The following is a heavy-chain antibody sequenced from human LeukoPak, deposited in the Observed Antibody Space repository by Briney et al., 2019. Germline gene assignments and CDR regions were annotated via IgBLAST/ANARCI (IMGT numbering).Heavy chain of an antibody. Sequence: SETLSLTCTVSGGSISSGGYYWSWIRQHPGKGLEWIGYIYYSGSTYYNPSLKSRVTISVDTSKNQFSLKLSSVPAADTAVYYCAAASLDGYYYGMDVWGQGTTVTVSS. D-gene: IGHD1-1*01. CDR1: GGSISSGGYY. CDR3: AAASLDGYYYGMDV. J-gene: IGHJ6*02. V-gene: IGHV4-31*03. CDR2: IYYSGST.